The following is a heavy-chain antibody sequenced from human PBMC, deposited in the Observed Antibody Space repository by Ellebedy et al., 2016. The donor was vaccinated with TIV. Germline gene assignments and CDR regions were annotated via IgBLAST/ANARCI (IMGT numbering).Heavy chain of an antibody. CDR3: ARAKTEFYDTSSIDY. CDR1: GFTFSSYA. CDR2: ISYDGSNK. D-gene: IGHD2-2*01. J-gene: IGHJ4*02. Sequence: GESLKISCAASGFTFSSYAMHWVRQAPSKGLEWVAVISYDGSNKYYADSVKGRFTISRDNSKNTLYLQMNSLRAEDTAVYYCARAKTEFYDTSSIDYWGQGTLVTVSS. V-gene: IGHV3-30-3*01.